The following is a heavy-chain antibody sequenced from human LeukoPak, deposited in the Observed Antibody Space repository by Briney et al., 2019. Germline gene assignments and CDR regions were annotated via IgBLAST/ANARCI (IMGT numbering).Heavy chain of an antibody. D-gene: IGHD2-21*01. CDR2: ISGSGTNT. J-gene: IGHJ4*02. Sequence: PGGSLRLSCAASEFTFSSYAMNWVRQAPGKGLEWVSAISGSGTNTYYAGSVRGRFTISRDNSNNRLYLQMNSVRAEDTAMYFCAKDTAVILTAPLDSWGQGTLVTVSS. V-gene: IGHV3-23*01. CDR3: AKDTAVILTAPLDS. CDR1: EFTFSSYA.